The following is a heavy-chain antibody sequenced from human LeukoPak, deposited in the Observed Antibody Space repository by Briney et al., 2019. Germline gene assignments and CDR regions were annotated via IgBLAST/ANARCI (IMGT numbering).Heavy chain of an antibody. CDR2: IYCSGST. CDR3: ARGGATFFDY. D-gene: IGHD1-26*01. V-gene: IGHV4-59*01. Sequence: SETLSFTCTVSGGSISSYYWSWIRKPPGKGLEWIGYIYCSGSTNYNPSLKSRVTISVDTSRNQFSLKLSSVTAADTAVYYCARGGATFFDYWGQGTLVTVSS. CDR1: GGSISSYY. J-gene: IGHJ4*02.